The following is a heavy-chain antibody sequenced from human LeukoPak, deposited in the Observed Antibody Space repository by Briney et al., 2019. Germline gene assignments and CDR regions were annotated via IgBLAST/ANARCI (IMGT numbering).Heavy chain of an antibody. J-gene: IGHJ6*02. D-gene: IGHD1-1*01. CDR1: GGSISSGGYS. Sequence: SETLSLTCTVSGGSISSGGYSWSWIRQHPGKGLEWIGYIYYSGSTYYNPSLKSRVTISVDTSKNQFSLKLSSVTAADTAVYYCARAHASFGTTPTYYYYGMDVWGQGTTVTVSS. CDR3: ARAHASFGTTPTYYYYGMDV. V-gene: IGHV4-31*03. CDR2: IYYSGST.